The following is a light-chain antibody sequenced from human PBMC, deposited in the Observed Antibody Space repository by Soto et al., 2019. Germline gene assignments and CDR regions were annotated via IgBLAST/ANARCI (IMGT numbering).Light chain of an antibody. CDR1: SGSVSTSYY. V-gene: IGLV8-61*01. CDR3: VLYMGSGTWV. J-gene: IGLJ3*02. Sequence: VVTQEPSFSVSPGRTVTLTCGLSSGSVSTSYYPSWYQQTPGQAPRTLIYNTNTRSSGVPDRFSGSILGNKAALTITGAQADDESDYYCVLYMGSGTWVFGGGTQLTVL. CDR2: NTN.